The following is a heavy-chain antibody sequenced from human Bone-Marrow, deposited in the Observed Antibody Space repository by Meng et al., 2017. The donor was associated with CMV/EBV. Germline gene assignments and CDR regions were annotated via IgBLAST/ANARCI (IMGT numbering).Heavy chain of an antibody. D-gene: IGHD3-3*01. J-gene: IGHJ6*02. Sequence: GESLKISCAASGFTFSCYSMNWVRQAPGKGLEWVAVIWYDGSNKYYADSVKGRFTISRDNSKNTLYLQMNSLRAEDTAVYYCAKELLTYYDFWSGYGMDVWGQGTTVTVSS. CDR3: AKELLTYYDFWSGYGMDV. CDR2: IWYDGSNK. CDR1: GFTFSCYS. V-gene: IGHV3-33*06.